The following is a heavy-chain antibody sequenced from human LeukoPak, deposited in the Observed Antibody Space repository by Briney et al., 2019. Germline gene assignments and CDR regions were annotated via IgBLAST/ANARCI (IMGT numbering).Heavy chain of an antibody. CDR2: IKRDGSQK. J-gene: IGHJ4*02. V-gene: IGHV3-7*01. Sequence: GGSLRLSCAASGFTFSRYWMSWVRQAPGKGLEWVANIKRDGSQKYYVVSVKGRFTISRDNAKNSLYLQMNSLRAEDTAMYYCVRDQGDIAASTSDYWGQGALVTVSS. CDR3: VRDQGDIAASTSDY. D-gene: IGHD6-13*01. CDR1: GFTFSRYW.